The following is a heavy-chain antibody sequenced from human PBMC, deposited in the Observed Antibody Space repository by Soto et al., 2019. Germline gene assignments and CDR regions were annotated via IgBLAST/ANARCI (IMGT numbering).Heavy chain of an antibody. J-gene: IGHJ4*02. CDR1: GVTFSSYW. V-gene: IGHV3-7*01. D-gene: IGHD1-26*01. Sequence: GRPLRLSCAAPGVTFSSYWMNWVRQGPGKGLEWVANINQDGNEDNLLDSVKGRFTISRDNAKNSLFLQMNSLRVDDTAVYYCARTGDGHHSSIDFWGQGALVTVST. CDR3: ARTGDGHHSSIDF. CDR2: INQDGNED.